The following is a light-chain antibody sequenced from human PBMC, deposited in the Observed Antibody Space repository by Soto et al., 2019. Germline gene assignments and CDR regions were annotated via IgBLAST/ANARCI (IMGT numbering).Light chain of an antibody. CDR2: DSS. CDR3: QQRSNWLT. J-gene: IGKJ4*01. V-gene: IGKV3-11*01. CDR1: QSGSSY. Sequence: EIVMTQSPATLSLSPGEQAPLYCGGRQSGSSYLAWYQQKPGQAPRLLIYDSSNRATGIPARFSGSGSGTDFTLTISSLEPEDFAVYYCQQRSNWLTFGGGTKVDIK.